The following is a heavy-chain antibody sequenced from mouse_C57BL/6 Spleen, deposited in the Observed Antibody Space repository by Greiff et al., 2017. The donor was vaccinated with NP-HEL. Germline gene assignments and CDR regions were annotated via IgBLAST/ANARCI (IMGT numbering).Heavy chain of an antibody. Sequence: QVQLQQSGPELVKPGASVKISCKASGYAFSSSWMNWVKQRPGKGLEWIGRIYPGDGDTNYNGKFKGKATLTADKSSSTAYMQLSSLTSEDSAVYFCARSGEGGGGAMDYWGQGTSVTVSS. V-gene: IGHV1-82*01. CDR3: ARSGEGGGGAMDY. D-gene: IGHD3-2*02. CDR2: IYPGDGDT. J-gene: IGHJ4*01. CDR1: GYAFSSSW.